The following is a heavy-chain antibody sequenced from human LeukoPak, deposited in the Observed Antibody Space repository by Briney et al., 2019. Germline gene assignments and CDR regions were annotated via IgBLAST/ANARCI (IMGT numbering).Heavy chain of an antibody. Sequence: KPSETLSLTCTVSGGSISSGDYYWSWIRQPPGKGLEWIGYTYDSGSTYYNPSLESRVTMSVDTSKNQFSLKLSSVTAADTAVYYCAVVAATLAYWGQGTLVTVSS. CDR1: GGSISSGDYY. CDR3: AVVAATLAY. D-gene: IGHD2-15*01. V-gene: IGHV4-30-4*01. J-gene: IGHJ4*02. CDR2: TYDSGST.